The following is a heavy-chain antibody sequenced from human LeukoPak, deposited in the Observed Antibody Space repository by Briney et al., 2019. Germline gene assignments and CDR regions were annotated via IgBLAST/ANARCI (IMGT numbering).Heavy chain of an antibody. V-gene: IGHV4-4*09. Sequence: PSETLSLTCTVSGGFISNYYWSWIRQPPGKGLEWIGYTYTSGSTNYNPSLKSRLTISIDTSKNQFSLKLSSVTAADTAVYYCARHFAPGAINAWGQGTLVTVSS. CDR2: TYTSGST. CDR3: ARHFAPGAINA. J-gene: IGHJ5*02. CDR1: GGFISNYY. D-gene: IGHD3-10*01.